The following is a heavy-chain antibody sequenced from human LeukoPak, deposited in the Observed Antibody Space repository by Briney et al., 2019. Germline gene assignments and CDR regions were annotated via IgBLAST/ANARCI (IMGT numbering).Heavy chain of an antibody. V-gene: IGHV3-21*04. CDR2: ISSSSSYI. J-gene: IGHJ5*02. Sequence: GGSLRLSCAASGFTFSDYAMTWVRQAPGKGLEWVSSISSSSSYIYYADSVKGRFTISRDNAKNSLYLQMNSLRAEDTAVYYCARDPGDSSGWYWFDPWGQGTLVTVSS. CDR3: ARDPGDSSGWYWFDP. D-gene: IGHD6-19*01. CDR1: GFTFSDYA.